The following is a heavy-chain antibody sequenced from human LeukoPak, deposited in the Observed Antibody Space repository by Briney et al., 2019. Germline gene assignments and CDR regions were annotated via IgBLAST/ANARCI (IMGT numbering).Heavy chain of an antibody. CDR2: ISSSSSHI. J-gene: IGHJ4*02. V-gene: IGHV3-21*01. CDR1: GFTFSGYS. D-gene: IGHD4-23*01. Sequence: GGSLRLSCAASGFTFSGYSMSWVRQAPGKGLEWVSIISSSSSHIFDADSVKGRFAISRDNAKNSLYLQMNSLRPEDTAVYYCVRGATAVTRHLDYWGQGTLVTVSS. CDR3: VRGATAVTRHLDY.